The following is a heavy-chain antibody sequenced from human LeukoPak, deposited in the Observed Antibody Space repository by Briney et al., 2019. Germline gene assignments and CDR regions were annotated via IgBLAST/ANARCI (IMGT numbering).Heavy chain of an antibody. J-gene: IGHJ6*02. CDR1: GGSISSYY. CDR3: ANIDILGPYSMDV. Sequence: SETLSLTCTVSGGSISSYYWSWIRQPPGKGLEWIGYIYYSGSTNYNPSLKSRVTISVDTSKNQFSLKLSSVTAADTAVYYCANIDILGPYSMDVWGQGTTVTVSS. D-gene: IGHD3-9*01. CDR2: IYYSGST. V-gene: IGHV4-59*01.